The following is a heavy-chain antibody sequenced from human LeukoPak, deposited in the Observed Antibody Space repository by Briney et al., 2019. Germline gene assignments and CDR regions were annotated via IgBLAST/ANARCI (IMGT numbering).Heavy chain of an antibody. CDR1: GGSISSYY. CDR3: ARVMNDTAMAVYYYYGMDV. Sequence: SETLSLTCTVSGGSISSYYWSWIRQPPGKGLEWIGYIYYSGSTNYNPSLKSRVTISVDTSKNQFSLKLSSVTAADTAVYYCARVMNDTAMAVYYYYGMDVWGQGTTVTVSS. D-gene: IGHD5-18*01. V-gene: IGHV4-59*01. J-gene: IGHJ6*02. CDR2: IYYSGST.